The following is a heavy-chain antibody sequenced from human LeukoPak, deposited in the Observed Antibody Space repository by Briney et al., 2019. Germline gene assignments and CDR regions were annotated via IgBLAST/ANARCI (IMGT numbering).Heavy chain of an antibody. J-gene: IGHJ4*02. V-gene: IGHV3-48*03. CDR1: GFTFSSYE. Sequence: PGGSLRLSCAASGFTFSSYEMNWVRQAPGKGLEWVSYISSSGSTIYYADSVKGRFTISRDNAKNSLYLQMNSLRAEDTAVYYCARVGMVRGVITPHRFFDYWGQGTLVTVSS. D-gene: IGHD3-10*01. CDR2: ISSSGSTI. CDR3: ARVGMVRGVITPHRFFDY.